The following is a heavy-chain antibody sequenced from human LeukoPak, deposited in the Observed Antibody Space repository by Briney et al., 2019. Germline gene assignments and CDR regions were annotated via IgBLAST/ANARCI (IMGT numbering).Heavy chain of an antibody. CDR2: ISGSGEST. Sequence: PGGSLRLSCAASGFTFSSYAMHWVRQAPGKGLEWVSGISGSGESTDYADSVKGRFTISRDNSKNTLFLQMNSLRAEDKAVYYCARDFHGVYQYFDPWGQGTLVTVSS. J-gene: IGHJ5*02. D-gene: IGHD2-8*01. CDR1: GFTFSSYA. V-gene: IGHV3-23*01. CDR3: ARDFHGVYQYFDP.